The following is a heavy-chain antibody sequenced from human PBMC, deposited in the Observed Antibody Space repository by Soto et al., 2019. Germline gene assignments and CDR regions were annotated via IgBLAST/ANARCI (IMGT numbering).Heavy chain of an antibody. Sequence: GASVKVSCKASGYTFTGYYMHWVRQAPGQGLEWMGWINPNSGGTNYAQKFQGWVTMTRDTSISTAYMELSRLRSDDTAVYYCARAHDYGEMEFDYWGQGTLVTVSS. CDR2: INPNSGGT. CDR1: GYTFTGYY. D-gene: IGHD4-17*01. CDR3: ARAHDYGEMEFDY. J-gene: IGHJ4*02. V-gene: IGHV1-2*04.